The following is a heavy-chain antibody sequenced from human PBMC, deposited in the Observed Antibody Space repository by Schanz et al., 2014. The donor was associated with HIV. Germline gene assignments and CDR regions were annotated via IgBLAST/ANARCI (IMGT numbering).Heavy chain of an antibody. Sequence: QVQLVESGGGVVQPGRSLRLSCAASGFTFSTNDMHWVRQVPGKGLEWVAVISHNGNNDYYAESVKGRVTISRDNSKNTLYLQMNNLRAEDTALYYCSKATSGSRGWYTGSDWGQGTLVTVSS. CDR1: GFTFSTND. CDR3: SKATSGSRGWYTGSD. V-gene: IGHV3-30*18. J-gene: IGHJ4*02. CDR2: ISHNGNND. D-gene: IGHD6-19*01.